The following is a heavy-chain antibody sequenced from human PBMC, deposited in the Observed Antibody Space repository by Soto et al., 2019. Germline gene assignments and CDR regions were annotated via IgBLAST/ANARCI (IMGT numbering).Heavy chain of an antibody. J-gene: IGHJ4*02. D-gene: IGHD5-12*01. CDR2: MKQDGSEK. V-gene: IGHV3-7*02. Sequence: EVQLVESGGGLVQPGGSLRLSCAVSGLTLSSYWMTCVRQAPGKGLEWVANMKQDGSEKYYVDSVKGRFTISRDNAKNSLHLQMNSLRAEDTAVYYCAQGAGWLLDHWGQGTEVTVSS. CDR3: AQGAGWLLDH. CDR1: GLTLSSYW.